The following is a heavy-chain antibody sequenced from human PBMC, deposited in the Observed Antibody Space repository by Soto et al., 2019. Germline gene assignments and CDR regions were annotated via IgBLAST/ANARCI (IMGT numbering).Heavy chain of an antibody. V-gene: IGHV2-5*01. J-gene: IGHJ3*02. CDR2: IYWNDDK. CDR3: AHRRYYYDSSGYYDAFDI. D-gene: IGHD3-22*01. Sequence: GLDLEWLALIYWNDDKRYSPSLKSRLTITKDTSKNQVVLTMTNMDPVDTATYYCAHRRYYYDSSGYYDAFDIWGQGTMVTVSS.